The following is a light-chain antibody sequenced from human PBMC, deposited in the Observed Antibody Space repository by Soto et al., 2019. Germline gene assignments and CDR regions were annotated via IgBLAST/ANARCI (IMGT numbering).Light chain of an antibody. CDR3: QVWGSSAVV. CDR2: QDT. J-gene: IGLJ3*02. CDR1: KLDDEY. V-gene: IGLV3-1*01. Sequence: SSELTQPPSVSVSPGQTASIPCSGDKLDDEYTSWYQQKAGQSPVLVIYQDTKRPSGIPERFSGSNSGNTATLTISGTQAMDEADYYCQVWGSSAVVFGGGTKLTVL.